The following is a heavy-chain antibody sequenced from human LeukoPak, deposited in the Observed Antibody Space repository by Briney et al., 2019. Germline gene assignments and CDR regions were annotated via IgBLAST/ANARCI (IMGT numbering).Heavy chain of an antibody. D-gene: IGHD1-1*01. CDR1: GFTFSESW. CDR2: VNHEGGGI. CDR3: ATYINWVAGDV. V-gene: IGHV3-7*01. Sequence: GGSPRLSCAASGFTFSESWMSWVRQVPGQGLEWVAHVNHEGGGIQYADSVKGRFTISRDNAKGSVYLQMNSLRAEDTAIYHCATYINWVAGDVWGQGTTVIVSS. J-gene: IGHJ6*02.